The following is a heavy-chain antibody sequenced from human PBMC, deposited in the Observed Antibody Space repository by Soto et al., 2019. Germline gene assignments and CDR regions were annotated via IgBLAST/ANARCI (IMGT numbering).Heavy chain of an antibody. Sequence: QLQLQESGPGLVKPSETLSLTCTVSGGSISSSSYYWGWIRQPPGKGLEWIGSIYYSGSTYYNPSLKSRVTISVDTSKNQISLKLGSVTAADTAVYYCAREEYYDSSGYYYLPDWYFDLWGRGTLVTVSS. V-gene: IGHV4-39*07. CDR3: AREEYYDSSGYYYLPDWYFDL. J-gene: IGHJ2*01. D-gene: IGHD3-22*01. CDR1: GGSISSSSYY. CDR2: IYYSGST.